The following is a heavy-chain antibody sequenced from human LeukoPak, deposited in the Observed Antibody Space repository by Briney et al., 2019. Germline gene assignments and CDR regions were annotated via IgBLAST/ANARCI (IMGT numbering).Heavy chain of an antibody. Sequence: SETLSLTFAVSGGSISSSNWWSWVRQPPGKGLEWIGEIYHSGSTNYNPSLKSRVTISVDKSKNQFSLKLSSVTAADTAVYYCARHRGYSYGYLPDWGQGTLVTVSS. V-gene: IGHV4-4*02. CDR1: GGSISSSNW. D-gene: IGHD5-18*01. J-gene: IGHJ4*02. CDR3: ARHRGYSYGYLPD. CDR2: IYHSGST.